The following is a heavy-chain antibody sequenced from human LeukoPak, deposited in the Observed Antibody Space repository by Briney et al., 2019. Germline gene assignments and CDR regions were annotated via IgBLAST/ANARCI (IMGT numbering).Heavy chain of an antibody. CDR1: GYTFTCYY. CDR2: INPNSGGT. Sequence: ASVKVSCKASGYTFTCYYMHWVRQAPGQGLEWMGWINPNSGGTNYAQKFQGRVTMTRDTSISTAYMELSRLRSDDTAVYYCASGIVGSSWYRFDYWGQGTLVTVSS. J-gene: IGHJ4*02. CDR3: ASGIVGSSWYRFDY. V-gene: IGHV1-2*02. D-gene: IGHD6-13*01.